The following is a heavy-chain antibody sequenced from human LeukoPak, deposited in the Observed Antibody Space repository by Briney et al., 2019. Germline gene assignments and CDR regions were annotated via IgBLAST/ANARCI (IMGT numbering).Heavy chain of an antibody. V-gene: IGHV3-23*01. CDR2: ISGSGGST. CDR1: GFTFSSYA. J-gene: IGHJ4*02. Sequence: PGGSLRLSCAASGFTFSSYATSWVRQAPGKGLEWVSAISGSGGSTYYADSVKGRFTISRDNSKNTLYLQMNSLRAEDTAVYYCAKDNSIAAAGSYFDYWGQGTLVTVSS. D-gene: IGHD6-13*01. CDR3: AKDNSIAAAGSYFDY.